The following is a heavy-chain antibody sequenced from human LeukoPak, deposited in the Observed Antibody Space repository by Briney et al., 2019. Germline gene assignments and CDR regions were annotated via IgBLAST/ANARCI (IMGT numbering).Heavy chain of an antibody. CDR2: INHSGST. CDR3: ARAQPLGECIDY. J-gene: IGHJ4*02. D-gene: IGHD3-10*01. CDR1: GGSFSGYY. V-gene: IGHV4-34*01. Sequence: SETLSLTCAVYGGSFSGYYWSWIRQPPGKGLEWIGEINHSGSTNYNPSLKSRVTISVDTSKNQFSLKLSSVTAADTAVYYCARAQPLGECIDYWGQGTLVTVSS.